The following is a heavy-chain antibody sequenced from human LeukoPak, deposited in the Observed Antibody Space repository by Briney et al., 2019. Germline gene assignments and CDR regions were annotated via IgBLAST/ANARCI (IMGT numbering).Heavy chain of an antibody. J-gene: IGHJ4*02. V-gene: IGHV4-38-2*02. CDR3: ARLDNRYCSSTSCYRAWGYFDY. D-gene: IGHD2-2*02. CDR1: GYSISSGYY. CDR2: IYHSGST. Sequence: SETLSLTCTVSGYSISSGYYWGWIRQPPGKGLEWIGSIYHSGSTHYNPSLKSRVTISVDTSKNQFSLKLSSVTAADTAVYYCARLDNRYCSSTSCYRAWGYFDYWGQGTLVTVSS.